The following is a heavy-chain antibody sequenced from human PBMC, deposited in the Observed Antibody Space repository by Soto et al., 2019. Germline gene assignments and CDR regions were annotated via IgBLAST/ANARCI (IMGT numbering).Heavy chain of an antibody. CDR1: GGSLTDHY. V-gene: IGHV4-59*11. CDR2: VYYSGAT. CDR3: ARGNDWKSSTFDI. Sequence: QVQLQESGPGLVKPSETLSLTCTVAGGSLTDHYWNWFRQSPGRGLQWIGYVYYSGATSYNPSLTSRVTMTVDTYKNQFSLKLRSVTAADTAVYFCARGNDWKSSTFDIWGQGTMVSVSS. D-gene: IGHD2-21*01. J-gene: IGHJ3*02.